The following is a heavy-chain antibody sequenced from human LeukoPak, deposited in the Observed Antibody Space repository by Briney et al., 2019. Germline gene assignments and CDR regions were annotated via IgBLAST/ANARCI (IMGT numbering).Heavy chain of an antibody. CDR2: INPNSGGT. D-gene: IGHD1-1*01. Sequence: GASVKVSCKASGGTFSSYAISWVRQAPGQGLEWMGWINPNSGGTNYAQKFQGRVTMTRDTSISTAYMELSRLRSDDTAVYYCAKNNGNSYYYYYMDVWGKGTTVTVSS. V-gene: IGHV1-2*02. J-gene: IGHJ6*03. CDR3: AKNNGNSYYYYYMDV. CDR1: GGTFSSYA.